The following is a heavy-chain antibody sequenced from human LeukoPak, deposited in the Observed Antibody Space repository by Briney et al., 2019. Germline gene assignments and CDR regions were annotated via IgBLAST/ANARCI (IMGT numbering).Heavy chain of an antibody. CDR1: GVSISSSSYY. CDR2: IYYSGST. D-gene: IGHD3-22*01. J-gene: IGHJ3*02. CDR3: ATYSSGYFNAFDI. Sequence: SETLSLTCTVSGVSISSSSYYWGWIRQPPGKGLEWIGNIYYSGSTYYNPSLKSRVTISVDTSKNQFSLKLNSVTAADTAVYYCATYSSGYFNAFDIWGQGTMVTVSS. V-gene: IGHV4-39*07.